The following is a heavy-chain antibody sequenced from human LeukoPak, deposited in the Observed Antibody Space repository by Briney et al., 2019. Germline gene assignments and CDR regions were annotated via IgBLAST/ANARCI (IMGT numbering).Heavy chain of an antibody. CDR1: GCTFSSYA. V-gene: IGHV3-30*01. CDR2: ISYDGSNK. CDR3: ARGNSGSYPMHY. D-gene: IGHD1-26*01. Sequence: GGSLRLSCAASGCTFSSYAMHWVRQAPGKGREGVEVISYDGSNKYYADSVKGRFTISRDNSKNTLYLQMHSLRAEDTAVYYCARGNSGSYPMHYWGQGTLVTVSS. J-gene: IGHJ4*02.